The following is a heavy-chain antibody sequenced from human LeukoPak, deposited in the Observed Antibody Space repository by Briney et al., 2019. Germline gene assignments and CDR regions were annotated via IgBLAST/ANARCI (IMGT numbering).Heavy chain of an antibody. CDR3: ARVQLRYFDWSPSEFDY. CDR1: GYTFTIYG. J-gene: IGHJ4*02. D-gene: IGHD3-9*01. CDR2: ISAYNGNT. V-gene: IGHV1-18*01. Sequence: GASVKVSLKYSGYTFTIYGIRWVRQAPGQGLEWMGWISAYNGNTNYEQKLQGRVTMTTDTSTSTAYMELRSLRSDDTAVYYCARVQLRYFDWSPSEFDYWGQGTLVTVSS.